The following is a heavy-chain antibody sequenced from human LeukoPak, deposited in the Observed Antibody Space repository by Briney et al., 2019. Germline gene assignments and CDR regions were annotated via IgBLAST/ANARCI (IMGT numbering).Heavy chain of an antibody. CDR1: GYTLTELS. CDR3: ARTYYDFWSGITYYYYMDV. V-gene: IGHV1-24*01. D-gene: IGHD3-3*01. J-gene: IGHJ6*03. CDR2: FDPEDGET. Sequence: ASVKVSCKVSGYTLTELSMHWVRQAPGKGLEWMGGFDPEDGETIYAQKFQGRVTMTEDTSTDTAYMELSRLRSDDTAVYYCARTYYDFWSGITYYYYMDVWGKGTTVTVSS.